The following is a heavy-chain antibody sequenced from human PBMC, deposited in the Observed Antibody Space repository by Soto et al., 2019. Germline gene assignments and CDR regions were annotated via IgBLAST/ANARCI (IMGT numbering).Heavy chain of an antibody. D-gene: IGHD5-12*01. V-gene: IGHV3-23*01. CDR1: GFIFSSYA. Sequence: SLRLSCAASGFIFSSYAMSWVRQAPGKGLEWVSAISGSGGSTYYADSVEGRFTISRDNSKNTLYLQMNSLRAEDTAVYYCAKDVRAVATIDYWGQGTLVTVSS. CDR3: AKDVRAVATIDY. CDR2: ISGSGGST. J-gene: IGHJ4*02.